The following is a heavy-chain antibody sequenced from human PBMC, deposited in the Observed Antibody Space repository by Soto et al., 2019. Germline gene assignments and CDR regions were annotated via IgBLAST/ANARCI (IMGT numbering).Heavy chain of an antibody. D-gene: IGHD5-12*01. CDR2: ILPIFGTA. V-gene: IGHV1-69*01. CDR1: GGTFSSYA. CDR3: ARGGFAVRDGYN. Sequence: QVQMVQSGAEVQKPGSSVKVSCKASGGTFSSYAISWLRQAPGQGLEWMGGILPIFGTANYAQKFQGRVTITADESTSTAYMELSSLRSDDTAVYYCARGGFAVRDGYNWGQGTLVTVSS. J-gene: IGHJ4*02.